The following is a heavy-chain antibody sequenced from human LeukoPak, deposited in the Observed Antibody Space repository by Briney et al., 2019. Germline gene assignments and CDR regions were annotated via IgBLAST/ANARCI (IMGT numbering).Heavy chain of an antibody. D-gene: IGHD1-26*01. V-gene: IGHV1-69*05. CDR2: IIPIFGTA. CDR3: ASIGGGATPTFDY. Sequence: SVTVSFMASGGTFSSYAISWLGQAPGQGLEWMGGIIPIFGTANYAQKFQGRVMITTDESTSTAYMELSSLRSEDTAVYYCASIGGGATPTFDYWGQGTLVTVSS. J-gene: IGHJ4*02. CDR1: GGTFSSYA.